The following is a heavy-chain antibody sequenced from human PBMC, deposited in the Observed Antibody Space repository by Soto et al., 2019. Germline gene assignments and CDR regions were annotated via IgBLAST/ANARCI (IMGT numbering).Heavy chain of an antibody. CDR2: IWYDGSKK. Sequence: QVQVVESGGGVVQPGRSLRLSCAASGFTFSSFGMHWVRQAPGKGLEWVSLIWYDGSKKSYGDSVKGRFTISRDNSRNSVDLEMDRLRAEETAVYYCSRDASYYSLWSGYYPSRNGMDVWGQGTTVTVSS. V-gene: IGHV3-33*01. CDR1: GFTFSSFG. CDR3: SRDASYYSLWSGYYPSRNGMDV. J-gene: IGHJ6*02. D-gene: IGHD3-3*01.